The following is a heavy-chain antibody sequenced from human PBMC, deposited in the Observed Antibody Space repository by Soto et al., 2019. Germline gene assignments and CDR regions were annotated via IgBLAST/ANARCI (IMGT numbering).Heavy chain of an antibody. CDR3: AKDPLNMITSGEAPY. J-gene: IGHJ4*02. Sequence: GGSLRLSCGASGFTFSSYAMSWVRQAPGKGLEWVSAISGSGGSTYYADSVKGRFTISRDNSKNTLYLQMNSLRAEDTAVYYSAKDPLNMITSGEAPYWGQGTLVTVSS. CDR1: GFTFSSYA. CDR2: ISGSGGST. V-gene: IGHV3-23*01. D-gene: IGHD3-16*01.